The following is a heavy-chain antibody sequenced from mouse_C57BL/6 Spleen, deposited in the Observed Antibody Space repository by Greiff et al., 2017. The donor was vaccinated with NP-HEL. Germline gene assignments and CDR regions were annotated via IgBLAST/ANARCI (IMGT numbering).Heavy chain of an antibody. D-gene: IGHD2-5*01. J-gene: IGHJ1*03. V-gene: IGHV3-6*01. Sequence: EVKLQESGPGLVKPSQSLSLTCSVTGYSITSGYYWNWIRQFPGNKLEWMGYISYDGSNNYNPSLKNRISITRDTSKNQFFLKLNSVTTEDTATYYCARDHYSNYDLGYFDVWGTGTTVTVSS. CDR1: GYSITSGYY. CDR3: ARDHYSNYDLGYFDV. CDR2: ISYDGSN.